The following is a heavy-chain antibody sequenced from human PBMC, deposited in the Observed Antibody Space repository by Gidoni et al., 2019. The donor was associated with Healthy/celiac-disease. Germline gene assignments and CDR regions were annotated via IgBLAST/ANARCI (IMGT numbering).Heavy chain of an antibody. CDR1: GGSFRISSYY. CDR3: ARDLNDDGDPYYFDY. J-gene: IGHJ4*02. CDR2: IYYSGST. V-gene: IGHV4-39*07. Sequence: QLQLQESGPGLVKPSETLSLTCPVSGGSFRISSYYWGWIRQPPGKGLEWIGSIYYSGSTYYNPSLKSRVTISVDTSKNQFSLKLSSVTAADTAVYYCARDLNDDGDPYYFDYWGQGTLVTVSS. D-gene: IGHD4-17*01.